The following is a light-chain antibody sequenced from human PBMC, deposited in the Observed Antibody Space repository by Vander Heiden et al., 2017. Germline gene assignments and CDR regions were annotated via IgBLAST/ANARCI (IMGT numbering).Light chain of an antibody. CDR1: QDISNY. CDR3: QQYLNLPRYT. V-gene: IGKV1-33*01. Sequence: DIQMTQSPSPLSASVGNRVTITCRASQDISNYLNWYQQKPGKAPKLLIYDASNLQTGVPSRFSGSGSGTDFTLTISSLQPEDIGTYYCQQYLNLPRYTFDQGTKLEIK. CDR2: DAS. J-gene: IGKJ2*01.